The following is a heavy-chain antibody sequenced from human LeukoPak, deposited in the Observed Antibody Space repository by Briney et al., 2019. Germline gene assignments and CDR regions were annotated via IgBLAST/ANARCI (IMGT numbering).Heavy chain of an antibody. J-gene: IGHJ4*02. V-gene: IGHV4-39*01. CDR1: GGSISSSSYY. D-gene: IGHD3-22*01. Sequence: SETLSLTCGVSGGSISSSSYYWGWIRQPPGKGLEWIGSIYYSGSTYYNPSLKSRVTISVDTSKNQFSLKLSSVTAADTAVYYCARRLQNDEYYYDSSSYDYWGQGTLVTVSS. CDR3: ARRLQNDEYYYDSSSYDY. CDR2: IYYSGST.